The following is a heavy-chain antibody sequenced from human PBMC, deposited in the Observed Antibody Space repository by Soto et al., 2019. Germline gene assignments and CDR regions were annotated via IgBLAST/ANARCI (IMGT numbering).Heavy chain of an antibody. J-gene: IGHJ4*02. CDR3: AKQRAGYGSGSDTFYFDF. D-gene: IGHD3-10*01. CDR1: GFTFSTYA. Sequence: EVQLLVSGGGLVQPGGSLRLSCSTSGFTFSTYAMNWVRQAPGKGLEWVSALSGSGGTTYYADSVRGRFTISRDNSMNTLFLQMSSLRAEDTALYYCAKQRAGYGSGSDTFYFDFWGQGTLVTVSS. CDR2: LSGSGGTT. V-gene: IGHV3-23*01.